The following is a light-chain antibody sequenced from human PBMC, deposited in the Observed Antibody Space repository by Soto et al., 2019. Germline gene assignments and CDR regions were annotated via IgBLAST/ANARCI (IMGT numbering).Light chain of an antibody. J-gene: IGKJ4*01. CDR1: QSINRH. CDR3: QQRRNWPPVT. CDR2: DAS. V-gene: IGKV3-11*01. Sequence: EIVLTQSPATLSSSPGERATLSCRASQSINRHLAWYRQKPGQAPRLLIYDASNRATGIPARFSGSGSGTDFTLAISRLVHEDFGVCYCQQRRNWPPVTFGGGTKVEIK.